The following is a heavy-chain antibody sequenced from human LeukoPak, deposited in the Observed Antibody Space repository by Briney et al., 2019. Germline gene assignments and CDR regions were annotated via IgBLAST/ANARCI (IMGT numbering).Heavy chain of an antibody. Sequence: GGSLRLSCAASGFTLSNYWMHWVRQAPGKGLVWVARLDPDGSSTYYADSVKGRFTISRDNAKNTLYLQMNSLRAEDTAVYYCARALGTDSNSWGQGTLVTVPS. V-gene: IGHV3-74*01. J-gene: IGHJ4*02. CDR1: GFTLSNYW. D-gene: IGHD3/OR15-3a*01. CDR3: ARALGTDSNS. CDR2: LDPDGSST.